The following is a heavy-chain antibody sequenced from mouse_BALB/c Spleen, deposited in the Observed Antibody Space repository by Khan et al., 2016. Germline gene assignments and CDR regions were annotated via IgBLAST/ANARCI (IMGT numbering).Heavy chain of an antibody. CDR2: ILPGSDST. CDR3: ARSRLYFDY. J-gene: IGHJ2*01. V-gene: IGHV1-9*01. D-gene: IGHD3-2*02. Sequence: QVQLKESGAELMKPGASVKISCKATGYTFSSYWIEWVKQRPGPGLEWIGEILPGSDSTNYDEKFKGKATFTADPSSNTAYMQLSSLTSEDSACYYCARSRLYFDYWVQGTTPTFSS. CDR1: GYTFSSYW.